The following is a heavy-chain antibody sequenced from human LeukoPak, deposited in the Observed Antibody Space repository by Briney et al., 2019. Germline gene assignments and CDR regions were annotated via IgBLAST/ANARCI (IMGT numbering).Heavy chain of an antibody. Sequence: SETLSLTCTVSNGSVRSYYWSWVPQSPGKGLEWIGYIYYSGSTNYNPSLKSRVTISIHTSRNQFSLMLSSVTAADTAMYYCARYYDRTGFDYWGQGTLVTVSS. CDR3: ARYYDRTGFDY. CDR2: IYYSGST. D-gene: IGHD3-16*01. V-gene: IGHV4-59*08. CDR1: NGSVRSYY. J-gene: IGHJ4*02.